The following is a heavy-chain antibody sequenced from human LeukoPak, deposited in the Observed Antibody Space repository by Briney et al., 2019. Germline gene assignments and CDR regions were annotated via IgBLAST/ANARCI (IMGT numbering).Heavy chain of an antibody. V-gene: IGHV3-11*01. J-gene: IGHJ6*02. Sequence: GGSLRLSCAASGFTFSDYYMNWIRQAPGKGLEWISYISNSGSAMEYADSVKGRFTISRDNAKNSLYLQMNSLRAEDTAVYYCSRGMGSGRPYGMDVWGQGTTVTVSS. D-gene: IGHD3-10*01. CDR3: SRGMGSGRPYGMDV. CDR2: ISNSGSAM. CDR1: GFTFSDYY.